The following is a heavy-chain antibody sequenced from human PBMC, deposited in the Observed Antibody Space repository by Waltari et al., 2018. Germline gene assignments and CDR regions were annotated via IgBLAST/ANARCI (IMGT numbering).Heavy chain of an antibody. J-gene: IGHJ4*02. D-gene: IGHD1-26*01. CDR2: INPGGGAT. Sequence: QVQLVQSGAEVKKPGASVKVSCKASGYSFTSHYIHWVRQAPGQGLEWMAVINPGGGATTYAQKFQGRVTVTRDTSTSIVYMDLSSLRSDDTAVYYCARAEYTGSYPKDFWGQGTLVTVSS. CDR1: GYSFTSHY. V-gene: IGHV1-46*01. CDR3: ARAEYTGSYPKDF.